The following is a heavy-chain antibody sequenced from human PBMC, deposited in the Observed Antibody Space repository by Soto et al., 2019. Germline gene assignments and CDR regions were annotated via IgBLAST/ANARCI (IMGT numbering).Heavy chain of an antibody. V-gene: IGHV3-30-3*01. J-gene: IGHJ4*02. CDR3: ARGAGVVVAATGRIDY. Sequence: QVQLVESGGGVVQPGRSLRLSCAASGFTFSSYAMHWVRQAPGKGLEWVAVISYDGSNKYYADSVKGRFTISRDNSKNXLYLQMNSLRAEDTAVYYCARGAGVVVAATGRIDYWGQGTLVTVSS. CDR1: GFTFSSYA. D-gene: IGHD2-15*01. CDR2: ISYDGSNK.